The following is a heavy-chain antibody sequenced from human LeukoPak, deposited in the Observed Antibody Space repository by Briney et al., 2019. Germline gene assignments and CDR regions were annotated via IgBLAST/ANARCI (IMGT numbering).Heavy chain of an antibody. CDR3: GKGGFYDFFSVYYAPDS. Sequence: GGSLRLSCAASGFTFSNYAMSWVRQAPGKGLEWVSAIVGSGGSTYYADSVKGRFTISRDNPKNTLYLQMNSLRAEDTAVYYWGKGGFYDFFSVYYAPDSGGKGPRVTVS. D-gene: IGHD3-3*01. CDR1: GFTFSNYA. V-gene: IGHV3-23*01. CDR2: IVGSGGST. J-gene: IGHJ5*01.